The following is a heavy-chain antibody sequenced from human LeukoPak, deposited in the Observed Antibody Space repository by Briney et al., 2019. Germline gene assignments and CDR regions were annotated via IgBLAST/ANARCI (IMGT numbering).Heavy chain of an antibody. J-gene: IGHJ4*02. CDR3: AKFAGDRMDY. D-gene: IGHD3-10*01. Sequence: ASVKVSCRASGYSFRTYCFCWVRQAPGQGLEWMGWISANNGKTTYAQKFQGKVTLPADTSTSTAYMELTSLRPADTAVYFCAKFAGDRMDYWGQGTLVTVSS. CDR1: GYSFRTYC. CDR2: ISANNGKT. V-gene: IGHV1-18*01.